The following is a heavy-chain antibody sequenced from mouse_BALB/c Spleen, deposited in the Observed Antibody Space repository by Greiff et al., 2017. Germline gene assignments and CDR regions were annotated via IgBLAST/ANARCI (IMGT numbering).Heavy chain of an antibody. CDR3: ARSGYRYDGDYAMDY. Sequence: EVQLVESGGGLVQPGGSRKLSCAASGFTFSSFGMHWVRQAPEKGLEWVAYISSGSSTIYYADTVKGRFTISRDNPKNTLFLQMTSLRSEDTAMYYCARSGYRYDGDYAMDYWGQGTSVTVSS. V-gene: IGHV5-17*02. CDR2: ISSGSSTI. J-gene: IGHJ4*01. D-gene: IGHD2-14*01. CDR1: GFTFSSFG.